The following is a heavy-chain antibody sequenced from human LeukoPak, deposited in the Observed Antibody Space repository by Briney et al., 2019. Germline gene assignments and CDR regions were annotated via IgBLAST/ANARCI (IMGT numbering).Heavy chain of an antibody. V-gene: IGHV1-69*05. CDR2: IMPLFGTA. CDR3: ASGSLGDGYGVGDYYQYMDV. Sequence: SVKVSCKASGGTFNSNAISWVRQAPGQGLEWMGGIMPLFGTANYAQEFQGRVTFTTDESASTAYMEVSSLRSEDTAVYYCASGSLGDGYGVGDYYQYMDVWGKGTTVTVSS. J-gene: IGHJ6*03. D-gene: IGHD5-24*01. CDR1: GGTFNSNA.